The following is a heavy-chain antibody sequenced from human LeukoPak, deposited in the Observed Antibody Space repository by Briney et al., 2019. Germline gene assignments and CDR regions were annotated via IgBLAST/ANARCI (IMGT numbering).Heavy chain of an antibody. V-gene: IGHV1-69*13. CDR3: ARGGGIAAAGRRVKEKTREYYFDY. D-gene: IGHD6-13*01. CDR2: IIPIFGTA. J-gene: IGHJ4*02. CDR1: GYTFTGYY. Sequence: GASVKVSCKASGYTFTGYYMHWVRQAPGQGLEWMGGIIPIFGTANYAQKFQGRVTITADESTSTAYMELSSLRSEDTAVYYCARGGGIAAAGRRVKEKTREYYFDYWGQGTLVTVSS.